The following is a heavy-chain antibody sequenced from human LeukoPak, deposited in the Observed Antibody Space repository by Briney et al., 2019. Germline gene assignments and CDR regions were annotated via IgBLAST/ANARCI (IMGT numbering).Heavy chain of an antibody. CDR1: GFSLSTYGVG. D-gene: IGHD3-22*01. J-gene: IGHJ4*02. Sequence: SGPTLVKPTQTLTLTCTFSGFSLSTYGVGVGWIRQPPGKALEWLALIYWDDEKRYSPSLKRRLTITKDTSKNQVVLTMTNMDPVDTATYFCARMNSSGPIDYWGQGTLVTVSS. CDR2: IYWDDEK. CDR3: ARMNSSGPIDY. V-gene: IGHV2-5*02.